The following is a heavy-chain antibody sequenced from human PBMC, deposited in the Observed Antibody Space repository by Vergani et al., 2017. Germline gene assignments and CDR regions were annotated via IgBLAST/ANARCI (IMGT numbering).Heavy chain of an antibody. Sequence: EVQLLESGGGLVQPGGSLRLSCAASGFTFSNSAVSWVRQAPGRGLAWVSSISGPGLSTYYADSVKGRFSISRDNSKKTVFLQMHSQRAEDTAIYYCVKEKIDLGSYFFDSWGHGILVTVSS. CDR2: ISGPGLST. D-gene: IGHD2/OR15-2a*01. CDR1: GFTFSNSA. J-gene: IGHJ4*01. V-gene: IGHV3-23*01. CDR3: VKEKIDLGSYFFDS.